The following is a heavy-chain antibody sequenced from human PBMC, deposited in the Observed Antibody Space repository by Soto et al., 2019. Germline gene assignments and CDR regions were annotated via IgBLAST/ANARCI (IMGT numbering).Heavy chain of an antibody. CDR1: GYTFTSYG. V-gene: IGHV1-18*04. CDR2: ISAYNGNT. CDR3: ARSGLGYYYGSGSNWFDP. J-gene: IGHJ5*02. D-gene: IGHD3-10*01. Sequence: ASVKVSCKASGYTFTSYGISWVRQAPGQGLEWMGWISAYNGNTNYAQKLQGRVTMTTDTSTSTAYMELRSLRSDDTAVYYCARSGLGYYYGSGSNWFDPWGQGTLVTVSS.